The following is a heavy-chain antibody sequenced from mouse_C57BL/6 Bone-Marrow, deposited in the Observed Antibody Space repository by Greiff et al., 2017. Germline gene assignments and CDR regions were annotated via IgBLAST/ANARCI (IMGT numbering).Heavy chain of an antibody. V-gene: IGHV14-4*01. Sequence: EVQLQQSGAELVRPGASVKLSCTASGFNIKDDYMHWVKQRPEQGLEWIGWIDPENGDTEYASKFQGKATITADTSSNTAYMQLSSLTSEDTSVYYCTTPLAERAYYSIYVPFFAYWGQGTLVTVSA. CDR3: TTPLAERAYYSIYVPFFAY. CDR2: IDPENGDT. J-gene: IGHJ3*01. CDR1: GFNIKDDY. D-gene: IGHD2-5*01.